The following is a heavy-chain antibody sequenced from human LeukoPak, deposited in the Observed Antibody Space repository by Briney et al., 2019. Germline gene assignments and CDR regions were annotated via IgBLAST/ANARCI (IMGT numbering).Heavy chain of an antibody. D-gene: IGHD1-1*01. J-gene: IGHJ4*02. CDR3: AKDKDPWKSTSISDFDY. V-gene: IGHV3-30*02. Sequence: GGSLRLACAASGFTFSSYGMHWVRQAPGKGLEWVAFKRSDGSNKYYVDSVKGRFTISRDNSKNTLYLQMNSLRAEDTAVYFCAKDKDPWKSTSISDFDYWGQGTLVTVSS. CDR2: KRSDGSNK. CDR1: GFTFSSYG.